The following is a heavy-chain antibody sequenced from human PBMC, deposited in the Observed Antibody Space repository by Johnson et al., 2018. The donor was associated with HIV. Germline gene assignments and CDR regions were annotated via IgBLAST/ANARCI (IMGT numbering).Heavy chain of an antibody. CDR3: ARGLGLQQIDI. CDR1: GFTFSSYA. D-gene: IGHD3-16*01. J-gene: IGHJ3*02. V-gene: IGHV3-30*04. CDR2: ISYDGSNK. Sequence: QVQLVESGGGVVQPGRSLRLSCAASGFTFSSYAMHWVRQAPGKGLEWVAVISYDGSNKYYAASVKGRFTISRDNSKNTLYLQMNRLRADDTAVYYCARGLGLQQIDIWGQGTMVTVSS.